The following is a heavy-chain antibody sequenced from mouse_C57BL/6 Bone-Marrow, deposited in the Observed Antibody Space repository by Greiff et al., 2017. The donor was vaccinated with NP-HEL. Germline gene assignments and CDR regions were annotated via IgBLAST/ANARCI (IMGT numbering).Heavy chain of an antibody. CDR3: ASYYGSSCWYFDV. V-gene: IGHV1-81*01. D-gene: IGHD1-1*01. CDR2: IYPRSGNT. Sequence: VQLQQSGAELARPGASVKLSCKASGYTFTSYGISWVKQRPGQGLEWIGEIYPRSGNTYYNEKFKGKATLTADKSSSTAYMELRSLTSEDSAVYFCASYYGSSCWYFDVWGTGTTVTVSS. J-gene: IGHJ1*03. CDR1: GYTFTSYG.